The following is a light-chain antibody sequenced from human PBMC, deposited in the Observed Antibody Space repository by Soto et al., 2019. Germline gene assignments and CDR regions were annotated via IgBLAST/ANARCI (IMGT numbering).Light chain of an antibody. V-gene: IGLV2-8*01. Sequence: HSALTQPPSASGSPGQSVTISCTGTSSDVGGYNYVSWYQRHPSKAPKLMIYEVSKRPSGVPDRFSGSKSGNTASLTVSGLQAEDEADYYCSSYAGSNNVVFGGGTKLTVL. J-gene: IGLJ2*01. CDR2: EVS. CDR1: SSDVGGYNY. CDR3: SSYAGSNNVV.